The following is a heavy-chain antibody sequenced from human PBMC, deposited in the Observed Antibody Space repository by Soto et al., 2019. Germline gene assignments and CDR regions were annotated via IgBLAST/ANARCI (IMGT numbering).Heavy chain of an antibody. CDR3: ARHWRGGSCYGY. CDR1: GGSISSSSYY. CDR2: IYYSGST. J-gene: IGHJ4*02. D-gene: IGHD2-15*01. V-gene: IGHV4-39*01. Sequence: QLQLQESGPGLVKPSETLSLTCTVSGGSISSSSYYWGWIRQPPGKGLEWIGSIYYSGSTYYNPSLKSRVTISVDTSKNQFSLKLSSVTAADTAVYYCARHWRGGSCYGYWGQGTLVTVSS.